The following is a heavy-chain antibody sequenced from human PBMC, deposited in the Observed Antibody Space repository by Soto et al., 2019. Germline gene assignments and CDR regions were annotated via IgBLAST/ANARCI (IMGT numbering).Heavy chain of an antibody. V-gene: IGHV4-30-2*01. CDR3: ARAQFYSGSGNYNNLMFDA. Sequence: PSETLSLTCAVSGGSIGGVGYSWSWIRQPPGGGLEWIGYMYHSGTFLKSPSLKTRLTMLLDMSKNQFSLTLNSMTAADTAVYYCARAQFYSGSGNYNNLMFDAWGQGIQVTVSS. CDR1: GGSIGGVGYS. D-gene: IGHD3-10*01. J-gene: IGHJ5*02. CDR2: MYHSGTF.